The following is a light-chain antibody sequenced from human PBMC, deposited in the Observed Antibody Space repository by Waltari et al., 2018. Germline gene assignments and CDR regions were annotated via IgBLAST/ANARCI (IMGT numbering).Light chain of an antibody. Sequence: QSALTQPRSVSGSAGQSVTISCTGTSSDADCYKYVSWYQPHPGKAPKLMIYDVPKRPSGVPDRFSGSKSGNTASLTISGLQAEDEADYYCCSYAGSYFYVFATGTKVTVL. CDR1: SSDADCYKY. V-gene: IGLV2-11*01. CDR2: DVP. CDR3: CSYAGSYFYV. J-gene: IGLJ1*01.